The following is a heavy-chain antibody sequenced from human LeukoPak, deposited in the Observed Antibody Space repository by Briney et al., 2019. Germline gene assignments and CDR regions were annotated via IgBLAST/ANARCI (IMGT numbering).Heavy chain of an antibody. CDR2: VNHSGST. D-gene: IGHD3-16*01. CDR3: ARARSSPYDYVWGGDRYYYGMDV. CDR1: GGSFSGYY. J-gene: IGHJ6*02. Sequence: PSETLSLTCAVYGGSFSGYYWSWIRQPPGKGLEWIGEVNHSGSTNYNPSLKSRVTISVDTSKNQFPLKLSSVTAADTAVYYCARARSSPYDYVWGGDRYYYGMDVWGQGTTVTVSS. V-gene: IGHV4-34*01.